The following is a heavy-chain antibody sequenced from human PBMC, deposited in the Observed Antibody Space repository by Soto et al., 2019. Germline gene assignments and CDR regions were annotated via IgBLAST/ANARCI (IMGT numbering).Heavy chain of an antibody. J-gene: IGHJ3*02. CDR2: ISYDGSNR. Sequence: GGSLRLSCAASGFTFRNYPMNWVRQAPDKGLQWVAVISYDGSNRDYADSVRGRFTISRDNSKNTLYLQMNSLRPEDTAVYYCAQLLGGSYAFEIWGQGTMVTVSS. CDR3: AQLLGGSYAFEI. D-gene: IGHD1-26*01. CDR1: GFTFRNYP. V-gene: IGHV3-30-3*01.